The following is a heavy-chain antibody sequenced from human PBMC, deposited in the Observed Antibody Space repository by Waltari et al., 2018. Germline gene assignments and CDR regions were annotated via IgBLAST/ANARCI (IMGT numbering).Heavy chain of an antibody. V-gene: IGHV1-58*01. CDR3: AAAAGVYSGYSDY. CDR1: GFTFTSSA. D-gene: IGHD5-12*01. J-gene: IGHJ4*02. CDR2: IVVGSGNT. Sequence: QMQLVQSGPEVKKPGTSVKVSCKASGFTFTSSAVQWVRQARGQRLEWIGWIVVGSGNTNYAQKFQERVTITRDMSTSTAYMELSSLRSEDTAVYYCAAAAGVYSGYSDYWGQGTLVTVSS.